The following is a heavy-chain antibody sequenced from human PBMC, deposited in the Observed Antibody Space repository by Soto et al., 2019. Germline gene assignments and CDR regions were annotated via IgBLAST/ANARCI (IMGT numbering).Heavy chain of an antibody. CDR2: IYKSATT. CDR1: GDSISNLDYF. CDR3: ARGRYCLTGRCFPNWFDS. D-gene: IGHD7-27*01. J-gene: IGHJ5*01. V-gene: IGHV4-30-4*01. Sequence: SETLSLTCSVSGDSISNLDYFWAWIRQPPGQALEYIGYIYKSATTYYNPSFESRGAISVDTSKSQFSLNVTSVTASDTAVYFCARGRYCLTGRCFPNWFDSWGQGALVTVSS.